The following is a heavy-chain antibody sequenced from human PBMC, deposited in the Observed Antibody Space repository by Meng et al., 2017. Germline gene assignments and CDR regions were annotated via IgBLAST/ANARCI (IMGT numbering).Heavy chain of an antibody. V-gene: IGHV1-2*06. CDR3: ARDYGSGRIILHFDY. D-gene: IGHD3-10*01. CDR1: GYTFTGYY. CDR2: INPNSGGT. J-gene: IGHJ4*02. Sequence: QVVRSGPEVKKPWATVKVSCKASGYTFTGYYMHWVRQAPGQGLGWMGRINPNSGGTNYAQKFQGRVTMTRDTSISTAYMELSRLRSDDTAVYYCARDYGSGRIILHFDYWGQGTLVTVSS.